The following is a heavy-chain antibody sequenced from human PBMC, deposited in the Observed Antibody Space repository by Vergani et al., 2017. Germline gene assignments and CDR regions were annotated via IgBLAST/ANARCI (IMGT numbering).Heavy chain of an antibody. V-gene: IGHV3-23*01. Sequence: QLLESGGGLIQPGGSLRLSCAASGFTSSNYAMSWVRQPPGRGLEWVSAVSYSGGATWYAASVKGRFTISRDNFRQTVNLHMNFLIAEDTSIYYCARDKFFPNDVFDLWGQGTLVTVSS. CDR2: VSYSGGAT. CDR3: ARDKFFPNDVFDL. CDR1: GFTSSNYA. J-gene: IGHJ3*01.